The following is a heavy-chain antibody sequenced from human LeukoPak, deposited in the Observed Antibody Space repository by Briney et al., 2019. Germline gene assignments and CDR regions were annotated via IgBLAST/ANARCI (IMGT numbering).Heavy chain of an antibody. Sequence: ASVKVSCKASGYTFTGYYMHWVRQAPGQGLEWMGRINPNSGGTSYAQKFQGRVTMTRDTSISTAYMELSRLRSDDTAVYYCARVFCGGDCYQDWFDPWGQGTLVTVCS. CDR3: ARVFCGGDCYQDWFDP. CDR2: INPNSGGT. D-gene: IGHD2-21*02. J-gene: IGHJ5*02. V-gene: IGHV1-2*06. CDR1: GYTFTGYY.